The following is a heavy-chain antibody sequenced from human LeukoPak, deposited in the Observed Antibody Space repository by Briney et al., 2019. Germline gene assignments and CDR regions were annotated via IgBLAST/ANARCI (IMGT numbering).Heavy chain of an antibody. J-gene: IGHJ6*03. V-gene: IGHV1-8*03. D-gene: IGHD3-3*01. CDR3: ARGLGGWSAYSLYYYYYMDV. CDR2: MNPNGGNT. Sequence: GASVKVSCKASGYTFTSYDINWVRQATGQGLEWMGWMNPNGGNTGYAQKFQGRVTITRNTSISTAYMELSSLRSEDTAVYYCARGLGGWSAYSLYYYYYMDVWGKGTTVTVSS. CDR1: GYTFTSYD.